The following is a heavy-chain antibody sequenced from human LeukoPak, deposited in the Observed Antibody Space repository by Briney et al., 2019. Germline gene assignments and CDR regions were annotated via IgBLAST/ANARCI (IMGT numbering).Heavy chain of an antibody. V-gene: IGHV1-2*02. CDR2: INPNSGGT. CDR3: ARSVEMATIANY. CDR1: GYTFTGYY. J-gene: IGHJ4*02. D-gene: IGHD5-24*01. Sequence: ASVKVSCKASGYTFTGYYMHWVRQAPGQGLEWMGWINPNSGGTNYAQKFQGRVTMTRDASISIAYMELSRLRSDDTAVYYCARSVEMATIANYWGQGTLVTVSS.